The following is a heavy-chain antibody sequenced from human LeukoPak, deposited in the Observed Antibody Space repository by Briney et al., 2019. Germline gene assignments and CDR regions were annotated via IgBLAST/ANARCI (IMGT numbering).Heavy chain of an antibody. CDR2: IIPIFGTA. V-gene: IGHV1-69*13. CDR1: GGTFSSYA. Sequence: VASVKVSCKASGGTFSSYAISWVRQAPGQGLEWMGGIIPIFGTANYAQKFQGRVTITADESTSTAYMELSSLRSEDTAVYYCARDLGPYYYDSSGSYYNLDYWGQGTLVTVSS. CDR3: ARDLGPYYYDSSGSYYNLDY. D-gene: IGHD3-22*01. J-gene: IGHJ4*02.